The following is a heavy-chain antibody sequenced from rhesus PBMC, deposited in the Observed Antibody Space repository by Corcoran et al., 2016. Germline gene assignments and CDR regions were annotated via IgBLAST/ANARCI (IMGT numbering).Heavy chain of an antibody. D-gene: IGHD1-44*02. CDR2: IGGSSGTT. CDR3: ARVGGNFDY. J-gene: IGHJ4*01. Sequence: QVQLQESGPGLVKPSETLSLTCAVSGYSISSGYGWSWIRQPPGKGLEWIGYIGGSSGTTKYNPSLKRRVTSSKDTSKNQFSLKLSSVTAADTAVYYCARVGGNFDYWGQGVLVTVSS. V-gene: IGHV4-127*01. CDR1: GYSISSGYG.